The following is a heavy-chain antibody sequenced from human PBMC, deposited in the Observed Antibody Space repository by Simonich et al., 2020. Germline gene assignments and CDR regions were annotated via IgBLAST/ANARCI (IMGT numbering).Heavy chain of an antibody. J-gene: IGHJ3*02. CDR2: INPNRGGT. V-gene: IGHV1-2*02. CDR1: GYTFTGYY. D-gene: IGHD2-21*01. CDR3: ARNGLVGILKAFDI. Sequence: QVQLVQSGAEVKKPGASVKVSCTASGYTFTGYYMHWLRQAPGQGLEWMGVINPNRGGTNYAQKCQGRVTMTRDTSISTAYMELSRLRSDDTAVYYCARNGLVGILKAFDIWGQGTMVTVSS.